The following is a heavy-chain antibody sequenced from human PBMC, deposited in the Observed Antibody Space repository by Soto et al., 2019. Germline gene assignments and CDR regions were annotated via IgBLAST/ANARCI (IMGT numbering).Heavy chain of an antibody. D-gene: IGHD3-10*01. CDR2: ISYDGSNK. J-gene: IGHJ4*02. Sequence: QVQLVESGGGVVQTGRSLRVSCAASGFPFSSSTLHWVRQATGKGLEWVTVISYDGSNKYYADSVKGRFHISRDNSKNTLYLQMNSLRSEDTAVYYCARGAGPVGELLYQLDDWGQGTLVTGAS. CDR1: GFPFSSST. V-gene: IGHV3-30-3*01. CDR3: ARGAGPVGELLYQLDD.